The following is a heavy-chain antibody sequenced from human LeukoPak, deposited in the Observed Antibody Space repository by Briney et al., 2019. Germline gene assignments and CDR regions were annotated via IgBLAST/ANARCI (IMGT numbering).Heavy chain of an antibody. CDR3: ARESRAYGSGSYYLDY. CDR2: ISWNSGSI. Sequence: GRSLRLSCAASGFTFDDYAMHWVRQAPGKGLEWVSGISWNSGSIGYADSVKGRFTISRDNSKNTLYLQMNSLRAEDTAVYYCARESRAYGSGSYYLDYWGQGTLVTVSS. D-gene: IGHD3-10*01. V-gene: IGHV3-9*01. J-gene: IGHJ4*02. CDR1: GFTFDDYA.